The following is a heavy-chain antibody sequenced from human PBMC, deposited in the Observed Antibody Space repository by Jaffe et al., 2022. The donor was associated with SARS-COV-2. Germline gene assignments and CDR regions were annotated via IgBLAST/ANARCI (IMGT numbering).Heavy chain of an antibody. CDR1: GYRFTTHW. CDR2: IYPADSDI. J-gene: IGHJ6*03. D-gene: IGHD7-27*01. Sequence: EMQLVQSGAEVKKPGESLKISCKASGYRFTTHWIGWVRQMPGKGLEWMGIIYPADSDIRYSPSFQGQVIISADRSISTAYLQWSSLKASDTAMYYCASLTAVSYDMDVWGQGTTVTVSS. V-gene: IGHV5-51*01. CDR3: ASLTAVSYDMDV.